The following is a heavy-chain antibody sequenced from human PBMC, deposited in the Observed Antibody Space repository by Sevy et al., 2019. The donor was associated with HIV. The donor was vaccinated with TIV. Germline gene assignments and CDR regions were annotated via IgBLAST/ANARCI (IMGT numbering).Heavy chain of an antibody. CDR1: GFNFQTFG. CDR3: TKESLRGTYIRGDFDH. V-gene: IGHV3-30*18. CDR2: RSSDGINH. J-gene: IGHJ4*02. Sequence: GGSLRLPCSAFGFNFQTFGMHWVRRAPGKGPEWLAVRSSDGINHDYAASVKGRFTISRDNSKSLLFLQMNSLIPNDTAVYFCTKESLRGTYIRGDFDHWGQGTLVTVSS. D-gene: IGHD3-10*02.